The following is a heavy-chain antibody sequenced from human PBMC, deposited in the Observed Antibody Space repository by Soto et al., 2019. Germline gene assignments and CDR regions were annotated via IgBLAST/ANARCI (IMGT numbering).Heavy chain of an antibody. J-gene: IGHJ5*02. CDR1: GYSFTNND. Sequence: QVKLVQSGAEVREPGASVKVSCKASGYSFTNNDVRWVRQATGQGLEWMGGMNPGSGDTGYAQKFQGRVTMTRDISIATAYMELSSLRSEDTAIYYCARMATFGSLNGFDPWGQGTLVTVSS. V-gene: IGHV1-8*01. CDR2: MNPGSGDT. D-gene: IGHD3-16*01. CDR3: ARMATFGSLNGFDP.